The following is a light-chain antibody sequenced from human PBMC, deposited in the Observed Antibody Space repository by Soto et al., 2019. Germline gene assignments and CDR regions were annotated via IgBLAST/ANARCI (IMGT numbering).Light chain of an antibody. CDR2: GAS. CDR1: QGIGST. V-gene: IGKV3-20*01. J-gene: IGKJ5*01. Sequence: EIVMTQSPATLSVSTGEGATLSCRASQGIGSTLAWYQHKPGQTPRLLIYGASSRATGIPDRFSGSGSGTDFTLTISRLEPEDFAVYYCQQYGSSPITFGQGTRLEI. CDR3: QQYGSSPIT.